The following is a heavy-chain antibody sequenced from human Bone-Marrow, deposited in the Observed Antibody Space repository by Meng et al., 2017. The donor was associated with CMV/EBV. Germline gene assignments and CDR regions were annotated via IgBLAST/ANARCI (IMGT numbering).Heavy chain of an antibody. V-gene: IGHV1-69*01. D-gene: IGHD6-6*01. CDR1: TFSSYA. CDR2: IIPIFGTA. CDR3: ARGPLLAAQYYYYGMDV. J-gene: IGHJ6*02. Sequence: TFSSYAISWVRQAPGQGLEWMGGIIPIFGTATYAQKFQGRVTITADESTSTAYMELSSLRSEDTAVYYCARGPLLAAQYYYYGMDVWGQGTTVTVSS.